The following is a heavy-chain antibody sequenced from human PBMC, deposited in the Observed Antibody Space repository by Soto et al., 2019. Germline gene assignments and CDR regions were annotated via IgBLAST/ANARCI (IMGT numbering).Heavy chain of an antibody. CDR2: TDYRSKWYN. CDR3: ARDITIFGVAVVDV. CDR1: WYSVSCNSAA. Sequence: SQTLSLSCAISWYSVSCNSAAWNWIRQSRSRGLEWLGGTDYRSKWYNDYAVSVKSRITINPDTSKNQFSMQLNSVTPEDTGVYYCARDITIFGVAVVDVWGQGRTVPV. J-gene: IGHJ6*02. V-gene: IGHV6-1*01. D-gene: IGHD3-3*01.